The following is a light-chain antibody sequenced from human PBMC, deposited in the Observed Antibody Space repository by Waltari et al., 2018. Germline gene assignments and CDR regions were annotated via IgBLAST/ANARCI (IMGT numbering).Light chain of an antibody. CDR2: AAS. Sequence: DIQLTQSPSFLSASVGDRVTITCRASQGISSSLAWYQQRPGNAPKLLISAASTLQSGVPSRFSGSGSGTEFTLTISSLQPEDFATYYCQQYLRAPRTFGQGTELEI. J-gene: IGKJ2*02. CDR3: QQYLRAPRT. V-gene: IGKV1-9*01. CDR1: QGISSS.